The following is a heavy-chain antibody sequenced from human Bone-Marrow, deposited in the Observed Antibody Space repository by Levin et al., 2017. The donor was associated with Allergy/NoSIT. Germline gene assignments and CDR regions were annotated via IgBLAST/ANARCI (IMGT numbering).Heavy chain of an antibody. J-gene: IGHJ6*03. CDR1: GFTFSDYY. CDR2: ISRSGHTI. V-gene: IGHV3-11*01. CDR3: ARDQALYYYYYYMDV. Sequence: MAGGSLRLSCAASGFTFSDYYMSWIRQAPGKGLECVSYISRSGHTIYYTDSVKGRFTISRDNAKNSLFLQMNSLRAEDTAVYYCARDQALYYYYYYMDVWGKGTTVTVSS.